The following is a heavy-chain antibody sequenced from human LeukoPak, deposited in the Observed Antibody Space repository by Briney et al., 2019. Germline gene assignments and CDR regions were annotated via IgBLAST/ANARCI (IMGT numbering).Heavy chain of an antibody. CDR2: IDPSGGST. D-gene: IGHD5-18*01. V-gene: IGHV1-46*01. CDR3: AREGDVDTATWHWFDP. Sequence: ASVKVSCKASGYTFTSYYMHWVRQAPGQGLEWMGIIDPSGGSTSYAQKFQGRVTMTRDTSTSTVYMELSSLRSEDTAVYYCAREGDVDTATWHWFDPWGQGTLVTVSS. J-gene: IGHJ5*02. CDR1: GYTFTSYY.